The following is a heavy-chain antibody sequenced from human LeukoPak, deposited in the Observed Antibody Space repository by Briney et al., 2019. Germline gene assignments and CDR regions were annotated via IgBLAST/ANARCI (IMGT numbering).Heavy chain of an antibody. J-gene: IGHJ4*01. CDR3: AREYSGGNFDY. Sequence: ASVKVSCKASGYTFTGYYMHWVRQAPGQGLEWMGWINPNSGGTNYAQKFQGRVTMTRDMSTSTVYMELSSLRSEDTAVYYCAREYSGGNFDYWGQGTLVTVSS. V-gene: IGHV1-2*02. CDR1: GYTFTGYY. D-gene: IGHD2-15*01. CDR2: INPNSGGT.